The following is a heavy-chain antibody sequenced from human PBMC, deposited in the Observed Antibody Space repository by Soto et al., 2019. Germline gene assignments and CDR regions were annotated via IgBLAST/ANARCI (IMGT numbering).Heavy chain of an antibody. Sequence: ASVKVSFKASGFTLNDFGVSWLRQAPGQGLEWMGWISGYDGNTNFAQKYEGRVTMTIDSSTSTAYMELRNLRSDDTAMYYCAREEWFGQTPFDSWGQGTLVTVSS. J-gene: IGHJ4*02. CDR3: AREEWFGQTPFDS. CDR2: ISGYDGNT. CDR1: GFTLNDFG. D-gene: IGHD3-10*01. V-gene: IGHV1-18*01.